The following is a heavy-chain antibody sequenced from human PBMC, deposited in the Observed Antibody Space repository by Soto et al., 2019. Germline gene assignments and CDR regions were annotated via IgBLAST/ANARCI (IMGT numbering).Heavy chain of an antibody. CDR3: AKAIKGYYYDSSPNDAFDI. D-gene: IGHD3-22*01. Sequence: EVQLLESGGGLVQPGGSPRLSCAASGFTFSSYAMSWVRQAPGKGLEWVSAISGSGGSTYYADSVKGRFTISRDNSKNTLYLQMNSLRAEDTAVYYCAKAIKGYYYDSSPNDAFDIWGQGTMVTVSS. CDR1: GFTFSSYA. V-gene: IGHV3-23*01. J-gene: IGHJ3*02. CDR2: ISGSGGST.